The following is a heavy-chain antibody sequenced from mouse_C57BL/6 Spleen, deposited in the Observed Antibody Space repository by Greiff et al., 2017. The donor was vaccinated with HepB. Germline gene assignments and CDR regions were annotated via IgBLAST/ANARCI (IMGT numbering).Heavy chain of an antibody. V-gene: IGHV1-81*01. CDR2: IYPRSGNT. J-gene: IGHJ4*01. CDR1: GYTFTSYG. CDR3: ARVTTVVGDYYYAMDY. D-gene: IGHD1-1*01. Sequence: QVQLQQSGAELARPGASVKLSCKASGYTFTSYGISWVKQRTGQGLEWIGEIYPRSGNTYYNEKFKGKATLTADKSSSTAYMELRSLTSEDSAVYFCARVTTVVGDYYYAMDYWGQGTSVTVSS.